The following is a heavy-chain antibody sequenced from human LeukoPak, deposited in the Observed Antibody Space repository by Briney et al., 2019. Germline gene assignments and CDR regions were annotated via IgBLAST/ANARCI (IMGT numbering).Heavy chain of an antibody. CDR3: ARGAGLAVAGWYDP. D-gene: IGHD6-19*01. Sequence: PSETLPLTCIVSGDSISPFYCSWSRQPPGEGLGWVGYVYHSGTINYHRTLKSRVSISVDTLKIRFSLKLTSVTSADTAVYYSARGAGLAVAGWYDPWGQGTLVTVSS. CDR1: GDSISPFY. CDR2: VYHSGTI. J-gene: IGHJ5*02. V-gene: IGHV4-59*01.